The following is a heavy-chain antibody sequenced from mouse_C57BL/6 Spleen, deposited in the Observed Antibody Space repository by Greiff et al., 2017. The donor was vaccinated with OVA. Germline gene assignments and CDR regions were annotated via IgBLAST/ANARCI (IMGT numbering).Heavy chain of an antibody. Sequence: QVQLKQPGAELVRPGSSVKLSCKASGYTFTSYWMHWVKQRPIQGLEWIGNIDPSDSETHYNQKFKDKATLTVDKSSSTAYMQLSSLTSEDSAVYYCARSGRLLPFDYWGQGTTLTVSS. V-gene: IGHV1-52*01. D-gene: IGHD2-3*01. CDR1: GYTFTSYW. J-gene: IGHJ2*01. CDR3: ARSGRLLPFDY. CDR2: IDPSDSET.